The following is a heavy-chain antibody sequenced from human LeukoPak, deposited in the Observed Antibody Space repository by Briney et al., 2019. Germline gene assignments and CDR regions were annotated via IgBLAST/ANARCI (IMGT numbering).Heavy chain of an antibody. J-gene: IGHJ4*02. CDR3: ARHRFYGDYYFDY. CDR2: IYYSGST. D-gene: IGHD4-17*01. CDR1: GGSISSSSYY. V-gene: IGHV4-39*01. Sequence: SSETLSLTCTVSGGSISSSSYYWGWIRQPPGKGLEWIGSIYYSGSTYYNPSLKSRVTISVDTSKNQFSLKLSSVTAADMAVYYCARHRFYGDYYFDYWGQGTLVTVSS.